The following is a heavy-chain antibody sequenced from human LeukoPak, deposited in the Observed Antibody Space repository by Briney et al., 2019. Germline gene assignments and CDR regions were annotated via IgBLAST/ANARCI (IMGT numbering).Heavy chain of an antibody. CDR1: GFTFSSYA. CDR3: AREKTGDPCFDY. J-gene: IGHJ4*02. Sequence: GGSLRLSCAASGFTFSSYAMNWVRQAPGKGLEWVSSISSSSSYIYYADSVKGRFTISRDNAKNSLYLQMNSLRAEDTAVYYCAREKTGDPCFDYWGQGTLVTVSS. CDR2: ISSSSSYI. V-gene: IGHV3-21*01. D-gene: IGHD7-27*01.